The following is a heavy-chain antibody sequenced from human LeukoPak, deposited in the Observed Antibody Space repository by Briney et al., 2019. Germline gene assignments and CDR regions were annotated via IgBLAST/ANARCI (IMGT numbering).Heavy chain of an antibody. Sequence: SETLSLTCTVSGGSISSYYWSWIRQPPGKGLEWIGYIYYSGSTNYNPSLKSRVTISVDTSKNQFSLKLSSVSAADTAVYYCARHDIAVARRMDVWGQGTTVTVSS. CDR2: IYYSGST. CDR3: ARHDIAVARRMDV. CDR1: GGSISSYY. D-gene: IGHD6-13*01. J-gene: IGHJ6*02. V-gene: IGHV4-59*08.